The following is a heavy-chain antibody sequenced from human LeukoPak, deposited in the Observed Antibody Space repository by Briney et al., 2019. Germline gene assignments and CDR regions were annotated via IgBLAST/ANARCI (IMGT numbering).Heavy chain of an antibody. CDR2: ISGSGGST. V-gene: IGHV3-23*01. D-gene: IGHD3-10*01. Sequence: GGFLRFSCAASGFTFSSYAMSWVRQAPGKGLEWVSAISGSGGSTYYADSVKGRFTISRDNSKNTLYLQMNSLRAEDTAVYYCAKDPSSGSYYNWFDPWGQGTLVTVSS. J-gene: IGHJ5*02. CDR3: AKDPSSGSYYNWFDP. CDR1: GFTFSSYA.